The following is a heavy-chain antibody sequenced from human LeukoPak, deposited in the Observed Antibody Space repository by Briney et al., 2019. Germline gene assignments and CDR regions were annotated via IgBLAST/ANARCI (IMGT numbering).Heavy chain of an antibody. CDR1: GYSFTSYW. CDR3: ARTRPMEWLRFSESWFDP. J-gene: IGHJ5*02. CDR2: IYPGDSDT. V-gene: IGHV5-51*01. D-gene: IGHD5-12*01. Sequence: GESLKISCKGSGYSFTSYWIGWVRQMPGKGLEWMGIIYPGDSDTRYSPSFQGQVTLSADKSISTAYLQWSSLKASDTAMYYCARTRPMEWLRFSESWFDPWGQGTLVTVSS.